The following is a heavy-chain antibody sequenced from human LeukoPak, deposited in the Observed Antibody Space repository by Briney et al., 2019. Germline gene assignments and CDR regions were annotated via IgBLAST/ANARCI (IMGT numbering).Heavy chain of an antibody. J-gene: IGHJ5*01. CDR2: TSGSGGST. Sequence: GGSLRLSCAVSGFTFSSYSMSWVRQAPGKGLEWVSATSGSGGSTYYAESVKGRFTVSRDNSKNTFYLQMNSLTAEDTAVYYCTRFQVAYYDPSGFDSWGQGSLVTVSS. D-gene: IGHD3-3*01. CDR1: GFTFSSYS. CDR3: TRFQVAYYDPSGFDS. V-gene: IGHV3-23*01.